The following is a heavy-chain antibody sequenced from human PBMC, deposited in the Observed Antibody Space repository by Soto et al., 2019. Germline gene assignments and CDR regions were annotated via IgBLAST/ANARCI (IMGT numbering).Heavy chain of an antibody. CDR2: IYTSGST. V-gene: IGHV4-4*07. CDR3: ARGGLWFGELLPYYYYGMDV. CDR1: GVTISSYY. J-gene: IGHJ6*02. D-gene: IGHD3-10*01. Sequence: SGSLSLTCAASGVTISSYYLSWIRQAAGKGLEWIGRIYTSGSTNYNPSLKSRVTMSADTSKNQFSLKLSSVTAADTAVYYCARGGLWFGELLPYYYYGMDVWGQGTTVTVSS.